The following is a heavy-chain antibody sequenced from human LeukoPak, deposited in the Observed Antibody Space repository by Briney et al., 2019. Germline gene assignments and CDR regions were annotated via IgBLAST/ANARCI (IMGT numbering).Heavy chain of an antibody. CDR3: ASIGDKGGTYSGYEVDY. CDR2: INPNSGGT. CDR1: GYTFTGYY. J-gene: IGHJ4*02. Sequence: GASVKVSCKASGYTFTGYYMHWVRQAPGQGLEWMGWINPNSGGTNYAQKFQGRFTTTRNTSISTAYMELSRLRSDDTAVYYCASIGDKGGTYSGYEVDYWGQGTLVTVSS. V-gene: IGHV1-2*02. D-gene: IGHD5-12*01.